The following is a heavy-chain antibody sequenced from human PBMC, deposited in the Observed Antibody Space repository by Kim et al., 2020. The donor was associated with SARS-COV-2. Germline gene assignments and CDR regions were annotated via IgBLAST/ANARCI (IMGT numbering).Heavy chain of an antibody. V-gene: IGHV4-30-2*01. J-gene: IGHJ4*02. CDR3: ARLKSSSFYFDY. D-gene: IGHD6-6*01. Sequence: SETLSLTCAVSGGSISSGGYSWSWIRQPQGKGLEWIGYIYHSGSTYYNPSLKSRVTISVDRSKNQFSLKLSSVTAADTAVYYCARLKSSSFYFDYWGQGTLVTVSS. CDR2: IYHSGST. CDR1: GGSISSGGYS.